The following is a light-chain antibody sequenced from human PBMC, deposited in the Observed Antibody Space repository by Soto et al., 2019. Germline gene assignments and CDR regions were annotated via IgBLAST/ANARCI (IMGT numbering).Light chain of an antibody. J-gene: IGLJ1*01. CDR2: DVS. CDR3: CSYAGSYTWYV. V-gene: IGLV2-11*01. CDR1: SSDVGGYNY. Sequence: QSALTQPRSVSGSPGQSVTISCTGTSSDVGGYNYVSWYQQHPGKAPKLMIYDVSKRPSGVPDRFSGSKSGNTASLTISGLQAEDEADYYCCSYAGSYTWYVFGTGTKVTV.